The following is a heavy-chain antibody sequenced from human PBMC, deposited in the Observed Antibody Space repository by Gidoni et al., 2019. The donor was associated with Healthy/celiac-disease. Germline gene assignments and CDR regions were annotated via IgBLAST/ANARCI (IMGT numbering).Heavy chain of an antibody. V-gene: IGHV4-39*07. CDR1: GGAISSSSYY. Sequence: QLQLQESGPGLVKPSETLSLTCTVSGGAISSSSYYWGWIRQPPGKGLEWLGSIYYSGSTYYNPSLKSRVTISVDTSKNQFSLKLSSVTAADTAVYYCARPYCTNGVCYTDLFDYWGQGTLVTVSS. J-gene: IGHJ4*02. CDR2: IYYSGST. D-gene: IGHD2-8*01. CDR3: ARPYCTNGVCYTDLFDY.